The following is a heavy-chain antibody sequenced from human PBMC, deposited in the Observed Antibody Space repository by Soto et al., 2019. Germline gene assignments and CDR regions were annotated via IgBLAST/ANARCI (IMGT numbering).Heavy chain of an antibody. J-gene: IGHJ6*03. Sequence: GGSLRLSCAASGFTFSNFAMSWVRQAPGKGLEWVSGITSSGAAYYADSVKGRFTISRDNSKNTLYLQMNSLRAEDTAVYYCVKFRGRAYHYYYMDVWGNGTTVTVSS. CDR2: ITSSGAA. D-gene: IGHD3-16*01. V-gene: IGHV3-23*01. CDR3: VKFRGRAYHYYYMDV. CDR1: GFTFSNFA.